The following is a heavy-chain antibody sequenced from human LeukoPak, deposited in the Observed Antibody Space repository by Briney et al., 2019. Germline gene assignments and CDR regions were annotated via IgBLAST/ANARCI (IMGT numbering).Heavy chain of an antibody. CDR2: IYPGDSDT. V-gene: IGHV5-51*01. CDR1: GYSFTSYW. Sequence: GESLKISCKGSGYSFTSYWIGWVRQMPGKGLEWMGIIYPGDSDTRYSPSFQGQVTISADKSIRTAYLQWSSLKASDTAMYYCARHRSYYDFWSGYLGPYYYYYMDVWGKGTTVTVSS. J-gene: IGHJ6*03. D-gene: IGHD3-3*01. CDR3: ARHRSYYDFWSGYLGPYYYYYMDV.